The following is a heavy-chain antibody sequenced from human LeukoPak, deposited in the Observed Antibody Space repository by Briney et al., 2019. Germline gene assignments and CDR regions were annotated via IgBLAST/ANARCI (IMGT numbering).Heavy chain of an antibody. Sequence: GASVKVSCKASGGTFSSYAISWVRQAPKQGLEWMGGIIPIFGTANYAQKFQGRVTITADESTSTAYMELSSLRSEDTAVYYCARDPRRCSSTSCYSRYYYYYMDVWGKGTTVTVSS. CDR2: IIPIFGTA. D-gene: IGHD2-2*01. J-gene: IGHJ6*03. CDR3: ARDPRRCSSTSCYSRYYYYYMDV. CDR1: GGTFSSYA. V-gene: IGHV1-69*13.